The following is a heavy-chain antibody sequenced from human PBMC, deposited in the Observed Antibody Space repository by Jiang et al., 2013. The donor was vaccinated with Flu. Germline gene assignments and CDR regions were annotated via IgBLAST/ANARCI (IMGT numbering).Heavy chain of an antibody. CDR3: ARLANSRDWVGWFDP. CDR1: GYSFSSYW. J-gene: IGHJ5*02. CDR2: IDPSDSYT. V-gene: IGHV5-10-1*01. Sequence: GAEVKKPGESLRISCKGSGYSFSSYWINWVRQMPGKGLEWMGRIDPSDSYTNYSPSFQGHVTISADKSISTAYLQWSSLKASDTAIYYCARLANSRDWVGWFDPWGQGTLVTVSS. D-gene: IGHD6-19*01.